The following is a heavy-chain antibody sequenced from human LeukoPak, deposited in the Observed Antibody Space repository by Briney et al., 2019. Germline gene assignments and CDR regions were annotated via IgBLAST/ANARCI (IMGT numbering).Heavy chain of an antibody. CDR1: GFIFSSDV. D-gene: IGHD2-2*01. Sequence: YPRGSLRLSCAASGFIFSSDVMSWVRQAPGKGLEWVSTISANGGDTNYADSVKGRFTISRDNSKSTLYLQMNSLRAEDTAVYYCARGLVRAATFFDYWGQGTLVTVSS. J-gene: IGHJ4*02. V-gene: IGHV3-23*01. CDR3: ARGLVRAATFFDY. CDR2: ISANGGDT.